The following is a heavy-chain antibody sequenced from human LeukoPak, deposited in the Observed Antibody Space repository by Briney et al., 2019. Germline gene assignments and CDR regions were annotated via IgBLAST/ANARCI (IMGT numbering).Heavy chain of an antibody. CDR1: GFTFSSYS. CDR2: ISSSSSTI. D-gene: IGHD3-22*01. Sequence: GGSLRLSCAASGFTFSSYSMNWVRQAPGKGLEWVSYISSSSSTIYYADSVKGRFTISRDNAKNSLYLQMNSLRAEDTAVYYCARETYYYDSSGYWVLDYWGQGTLVTVSS. V-gene: IGHV3-48*01. J-gene: IGHJ4*02. CDR3: ARETYYYDSSGYWVLDY.